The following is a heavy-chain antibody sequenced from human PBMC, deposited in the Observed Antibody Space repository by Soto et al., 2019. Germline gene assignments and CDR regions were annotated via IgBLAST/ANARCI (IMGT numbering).Heavy chain of an antibody. CDR1: GGSFSDFC. CDR3: GPRGAVADPRGY. CDR2: INHSGST. J-gene: IGHJ4*02. D-gene: IGHD6-19*01. V-gene: IGHV4-34*01. Sequence: SETLSLTCAVDGGSFSDFCWTWIRQLPGKGLEWIGEINHSGSTNYNPSLKSRVAISVDTSKNQFSLNLRSVTAADTAVYYCGPRGAVADPRGYWGQGTLVTVSS.